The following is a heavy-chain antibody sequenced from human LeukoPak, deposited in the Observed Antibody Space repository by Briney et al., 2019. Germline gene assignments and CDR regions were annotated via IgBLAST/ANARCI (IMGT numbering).Heavy chain of an antibody. D-gene: IGHD2-15*01. CDR3: AKGVGYCSGGSCQQFDY. CDR2: ISSSSSYI. Sequence: GGSLRLSCAASGFTFSDYYMSWIRQAPGKGLEWVSSISSSSSYIYYADSVKGRFTISRDNSKNTLYLQMNSLRAEDTAVYYCAKGVGYCSGGSCQQFDYWGQGTLVTVSS. V-gene: IGHV3-11*05. CDR1: GFTFSDYY. J-gene: IGHJ4*02.